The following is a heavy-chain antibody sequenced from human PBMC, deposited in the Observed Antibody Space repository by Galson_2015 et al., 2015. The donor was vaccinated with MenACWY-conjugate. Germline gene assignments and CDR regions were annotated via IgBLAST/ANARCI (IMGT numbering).Heavy chain of an antibody. CDR3: ARLGGNYRTTSHFDY. CDR1: GFTFSTYW. Sequence: SLRLSCAASGFTFSTYWMHWVRQATGKGLAWISRINSDGRSTSYADSVKGRFTISRDNAKNTLYLQMNSLRAEDTAVYYCARLGGNYRTTSHFDYWGQGTLVTVSS. V-gene: IGHV3-74*01. J-gene: IGHJ4*02. CDR2: INSDGRST. D-gene: IGHD1-26*01.